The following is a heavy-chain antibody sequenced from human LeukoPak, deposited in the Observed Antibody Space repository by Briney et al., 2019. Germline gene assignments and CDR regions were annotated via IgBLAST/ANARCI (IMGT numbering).Heavy chain of an antibody. CDR3: ARVLSAGGSPEGKSTFDI. D-gene: IGHD6-13*01. CDR2: INPNSGGT. V-gene: IGHV1-2*04. CDR1: GYTFTGYY. Sequence: GASVKVSCKASGYTFTGYYMHWVRQAPGQGLEWMGWINPNSGGTNYAQKFQGWVTMTRDTSISTAYMELSRLRSDDTAVYYCARVLSAGGSPEGKSTFDIWGQGTMVTVSS. J-gene: IGHJ3*02.